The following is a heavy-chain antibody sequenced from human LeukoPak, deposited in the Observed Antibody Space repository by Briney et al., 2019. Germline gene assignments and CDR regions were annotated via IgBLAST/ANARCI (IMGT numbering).Heavy chain of an antibody. CDR1: GGSISSYY. CDR3: ARDDYGEYGYFDL. V-gene: IGHV4-59*01. D-gene: IGHD4-17*01. J-gene: IGHJ2*01. Sequence: SETLSLTCTVSGGSISSYYWNWIRQPPGKGLEWIGYIYYSGSTNYNPSLKNRVTISVDTSKNQFSLKLSSVTAADTAVYYCARDDYGEYGYFDLWGRGTLVTVSS. CDR2: IYYSGST.